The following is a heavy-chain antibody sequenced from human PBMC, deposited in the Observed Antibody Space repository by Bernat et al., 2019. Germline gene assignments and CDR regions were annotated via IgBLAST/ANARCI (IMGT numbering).Heavy chain of an antibody. CDR1: GFTFSNYA. CDR2: ISGSGGSA. J-gene: IGHJ5*02. D-gene: IGHD2-2*02. CDR3: EKDGVGRVSSNCYNA. V-gene: IGHV3-23*01. Sequence: VQLLESGGGLVQPGGSLRLSCAASGFTFSNYALSWVRQAPGKGLEWVSVISGSGGSAYYADSVKGRFTISRDNSKNTLFLQMNSLRDEDTAVYYCEKDGVGRVSSNCYNAWGQGTLVTVSS.